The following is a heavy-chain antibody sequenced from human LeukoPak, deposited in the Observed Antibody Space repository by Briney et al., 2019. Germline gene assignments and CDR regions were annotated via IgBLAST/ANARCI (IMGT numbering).Heavy chain of an antibody. V-gene: IGHV4-4*07. CDR1: GGSISSYY. CDR2: IYTSGST. D-gene: IGHD5-24*01. Sequence: SETLSLTCTVSGGSISSYYWSWIRQPAGKGLEWIGRIYTSGSTNYNPSLKSRVTMSVDTSKNQFSLKLSSVTAADTAVYYCASSPSSVASPEEMAEQLYSYFQHWGQGTLVTVSS. J-gene: IGHJ1*01. CDR3: ASSPSSVASPEEMAEQLYSYFQH.